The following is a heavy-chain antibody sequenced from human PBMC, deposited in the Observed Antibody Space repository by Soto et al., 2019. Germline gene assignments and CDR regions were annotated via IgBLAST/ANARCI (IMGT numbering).Heavy chain of an antibody. Sequence: QVQLVQSGAEVKKPGSSVKVSCKASGGTFSSYAISWVRQAPGQGLEWMGGIIPIFGTANYAQKFQGRVTIAADEATSTAYMELSSRRSEGTAVYYCARAVDGSHGVYYYGMGVWGQGTTVTVSS. J-gene: IGHJ6*02. CDR2: IIPIFGTA. V-gene: IGHV1-69*12. D-gene: IGHD3-10*01. CDR1: GGTFSSYA. CDR3: ARAVDGSHGVYYYGMGV.